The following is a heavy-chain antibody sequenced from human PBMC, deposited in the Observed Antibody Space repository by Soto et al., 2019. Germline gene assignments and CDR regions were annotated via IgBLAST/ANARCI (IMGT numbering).Heavy chain of an antibody. V-gene: IGHV2-5*02. D-gene: IGHD5-12*01. CDR2: IFWDEDK. J-gene: IGHJ4*02. CDR3: ADRPRGYDYYVDY. CDR1: GFSRSTRGVA. Sequence: QITLKQSGLPLVKSTQTLMLTCTFYGFSRSTRGVAVGRFRQPPGKALEWLALIFWDEDKWYSPSLKSRLTITDETSNNQEVLTKPNMDPVDTATYDCADRPRGYDYYVDYCGEGSLVTVSS.